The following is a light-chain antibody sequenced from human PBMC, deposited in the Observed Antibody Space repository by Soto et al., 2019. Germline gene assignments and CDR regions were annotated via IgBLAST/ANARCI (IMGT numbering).Light chain of an antibody. CDR1: QSVSSSY. V-gene: IGKV3-20*01. CDR2: GAS. J-gene: IGKJ1*01. CDR3: LHYGSTPWT. Sequence: EVVLTQSPGTLSLSAGERATLSCRASQSVSSSYLAWYQQKPGQAPRLLIYGASSRATDIPDRITGSGSGTDFTLTISRLEPEDFAVYYCLHYGSTPWTFGQGTKVEIK.